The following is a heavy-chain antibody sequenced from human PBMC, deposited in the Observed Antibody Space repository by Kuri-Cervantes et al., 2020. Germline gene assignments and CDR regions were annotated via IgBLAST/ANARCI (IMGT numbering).Heavy chain of an antibody. CDR1: GGTFSSYV. CDR2: IIPIFGTA. CDR3: ARWGLRFLDEYGMDV. D-gene: IGHD3-3*01. Sequence: SVKVSCKASGGTFSSYVISWVRQAPGQGLEWMGGIIPIFGTANYAQKFQGRVTITADESTSTAYMELRSLRSDDTAVYYCARWGLRFLDEYGMDVWGQGNTVNVSS. J-gene: IGHJ6*02. V-gene: IGHV1-69*13.